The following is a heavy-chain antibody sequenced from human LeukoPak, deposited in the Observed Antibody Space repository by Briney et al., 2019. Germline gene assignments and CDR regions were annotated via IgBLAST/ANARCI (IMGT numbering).Heavy chain of an antibody. CDR1: GGSISSYY. Sequence: PSGTLSLTCTVSGGSISSYYWSWIRQPPGKGLEWIGYIYYSGSTNYNPSPKSRVTISVDKSKNQFSLKLSSVTAADTAAYYCAASEWGGYDANFDYWGQGTLVTVSS. CDR2: IYYSGST. J-gene: IGHJ4*02. D-gene: IGHD5-12*01. V-gene: IGHV4-59*01. CDR3: AASEWGGYDANFDY.